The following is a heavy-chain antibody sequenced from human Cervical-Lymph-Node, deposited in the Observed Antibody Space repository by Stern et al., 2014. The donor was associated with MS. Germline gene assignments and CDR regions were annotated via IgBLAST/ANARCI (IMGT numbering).Heavy chain of an antibody. CDR2: VFPVFGTP. D-gene: IGHD6-13*01. Sequence: VQLEASGAEVTKPGSSVKVSCKASGGTFSKFPSSWVRQAPGQGPEWMGGVFPVFGTPTYAQEFRGRVTITADVSTSTVYMELSSLRSDDTAVYYCALSSETSDRWYSLGYDLWGQGTLVTVSS. CDR3: ALSSETSDRWYSLGYDL. V-gene: IGHV1-69*01. CDR1: GGTFSKFP. J-gene: IGHJ5*02.